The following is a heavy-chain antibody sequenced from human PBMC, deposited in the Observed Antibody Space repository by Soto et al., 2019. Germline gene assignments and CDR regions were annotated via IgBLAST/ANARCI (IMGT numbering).Heavy chain of an antibody. D-gene: IGHD7-27*01. CDR1: GGAIDRGGYY. CDR2: IYYTGSA. CDR3: ARVGTSYARRGLDV. Sequence: PSETLSLTCKVSGGAIDRGGYYWCWIRQHPGKGLEWIGHIYYTGSAYYKPSLKSRVSMSIDTSQSQFSLELISVTAADTAVYYCARVGTSYARRGLDVWGQGTTVTVSS. V-gene: IGHV4-31*03. J-gene: IGHJ6*02.